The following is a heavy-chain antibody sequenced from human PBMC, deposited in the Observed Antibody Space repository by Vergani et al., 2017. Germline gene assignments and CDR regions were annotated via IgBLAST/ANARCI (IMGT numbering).Heavy chain of an antibody. V-gene: IGHV3-9*01. CDR3: AKGLNTAMGPPGFEY. CDR2: ISWNSGSI. D-gene: IGHD5-18*01. Sequence: EVQLVESGGGLVQPGRSLRLSCAASGFTFDDYDMHWVRQAPGKGLEWVSGISWNSGSIGYADSVKGRFTISRDNAKNSLYLQMNSLRAEDTALYYCAKGLNTAMGPPGFEYWGQGTLVTVSS. J-gene: IGHJ4*02. CDR1: GFTFDDYD.